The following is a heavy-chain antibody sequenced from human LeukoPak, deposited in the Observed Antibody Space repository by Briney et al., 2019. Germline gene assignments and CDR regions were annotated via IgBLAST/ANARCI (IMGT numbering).Heavy chain of an antibody. CDR3: ARDDIVVGASGFDY. Sequence: SETLSLTCTVSGGSISSYYWSWIRQPPGKGLEWIGYIYYSGSTNYNPSLKSRVTISVDTSKNQFSLKLSSVTAADTAVYYCARDDIVVGASGFDYWGQGTLVTVSS. V-gene: IGHV4-59*01. J-gene: IGHJ4*02. CDR2: IYYSGST. D-gene: IGHD2-2*01. CDR1: GGSISSYY.